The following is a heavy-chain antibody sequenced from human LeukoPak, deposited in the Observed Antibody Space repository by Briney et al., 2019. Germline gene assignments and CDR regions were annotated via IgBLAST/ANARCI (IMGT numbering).Heavy chain of an antibody. CDR3: ARRISGYYIDY. J-gene: IGHJ4*02. CDR1: GYTFTNYW. CDR2: IWPSDSDT. Sequence: GESLKIYCKGSGYTFTNYWIGWVRQMPGKGLEWMGIIWPSDSDTRYSPSFQGQVTISADKSISTAYLQWSSLKASDTAIYFCARRISGYYIDYWGQGTLVSVSS. D-gene: IGHD1-26*01. V-gene: IGHV5-51*01.